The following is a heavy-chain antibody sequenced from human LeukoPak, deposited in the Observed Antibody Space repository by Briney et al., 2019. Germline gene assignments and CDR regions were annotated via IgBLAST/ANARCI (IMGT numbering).Heavy chain of an antibody. V-gene: IGHV3-21*01. Sequence: GGSLRLSCAASGFTFSSYSMNWVRQAPGKGLEWVSSISSSSSYIYYADSVKGRFTISRDNAKNSLYLQMYSLRAEDTAVYYCARARCSTSCPEYFQHWGQGTLVTVSS. CDR2: ISSSSSYI. CDR1: GFTFSSYS. J-gene: IGHJ1*01. CDR3: ARARCSTSCPEYFQH. D-gene: IGHD2-2*01.